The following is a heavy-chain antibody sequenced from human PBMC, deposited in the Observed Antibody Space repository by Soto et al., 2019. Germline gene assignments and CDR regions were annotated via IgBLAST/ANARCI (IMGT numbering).Heavy chain of an antibody. CDR1: GFTFSRFW. J-gene: IGHJ3*02. D-gene: IGHD1-26*01. V-gene: IGHV3-74*01. Sequence: GGSLRLSCAASGFTFSRFWMHWVRQAPGKGLVWVAHIHSDGSSTSYADFVKVRFTISRDNAKNTVYLQMNSLRAEDTAMYYCIRDFGEVGSTAAFDIWGHGTMVTVSS. CDR3: IRDFGEVGSTAAFDI. CDR2: IHSDGSST.